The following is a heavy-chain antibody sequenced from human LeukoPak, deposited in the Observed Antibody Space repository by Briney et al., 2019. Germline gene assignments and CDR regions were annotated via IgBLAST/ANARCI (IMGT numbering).Heavy chain of an antibody. CDR3: ATSPWGFGETRFDP. J-gene: IGHJ5*02. Sequence: ASVKVSCKASGYTFTSYYMHWVRQAPGQGLEWMGIINPSGGSTSYAQKFQGRVTMTEDTSTDTAYMEPSSLRSEDTAVYYCATSPWGFGETRFDPWGQGTLVTVSS. V-gene: IGHV1-46*01. D-gene: IGHD3-10*01. CDR2: INPSGGST. CDR1: GYTFTSYY.